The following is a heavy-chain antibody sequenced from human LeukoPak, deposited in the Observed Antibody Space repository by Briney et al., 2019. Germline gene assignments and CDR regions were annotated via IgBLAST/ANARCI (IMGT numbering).Heavy chain of an antibody. D-gene: IGHD3-16*01. J-gene: IGHJ6*03. CDR1: GGSISSSSYY. CDR2: IYYSGST. CDR3: ARYSYDYVWGIRNYYYYMDV. V-gene: IGHV4-39*07. Sequence: SETLSLTCTVSGGSISSSSYYWGWIRQPPGKGLEWIGSIYYSGSTYYNPSLKSRVTISVDTSKNQFSLKLSSVTAADTAVYYCARYSYDYVWGIRNYYYYMDVWGKGTTVTISS.